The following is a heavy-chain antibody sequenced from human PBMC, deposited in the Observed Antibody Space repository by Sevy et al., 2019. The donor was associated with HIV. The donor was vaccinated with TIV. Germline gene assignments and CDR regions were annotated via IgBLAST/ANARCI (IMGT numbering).Heavy chain of an antibody. CDR1: GFIFSNYY. D-gene: IGHD2-15*01. V-gene: IGHV3-48*01. Sequence: GGSLRLSCAASGFIFSNYYMTWVHQAPGKGLEWVSYISDRSDTISYADSVKGRFTISRDNAKNALYLQMSSLRGEDTAVYYCARVRDRYCSGGICYYGYFFDYWGQRTLVTVSS. CDR2: ISDRSDTI. CDR3: ARVRDRYCSGGICYYGYFFDY. J-gene: IGHJ4*02.